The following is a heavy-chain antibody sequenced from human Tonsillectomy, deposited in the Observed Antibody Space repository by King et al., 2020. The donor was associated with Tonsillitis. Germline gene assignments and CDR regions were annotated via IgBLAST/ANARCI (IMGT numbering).Heavy chain of an antibody. J-gene: IGHJ4*02. CDR1: GFTFDRYG. Sequence: VQLVESGGHVVQPGGSLRLSCAASGFTFDRYGMHWVRQAPGKGLEWVAFIRYDGSNEYYADSVKGRFSISRDNSKNTLYLQMNSLRAEDTAVYYCAKDYSEFYCSNGHYYVLEHWGQGTLVTGPS. D-gene: IGHD2-8*01. CDR3: AKDYSEFYCSNGHYYVLEH. V-gene: IGHV3-30*02. CDR2: IRYDGSNE.